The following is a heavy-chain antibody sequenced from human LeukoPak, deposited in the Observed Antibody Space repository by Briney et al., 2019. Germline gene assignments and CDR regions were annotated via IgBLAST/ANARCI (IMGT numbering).Heavy chain of an antibody. CDR3: ARGGVGANTAFDI. J-gene: IGHJ3*02. D-gene: IGHD1-26*01. V-gene: IGHV3-7*03. CDR2: IKQEGSGR. Sequence: GGALRLSWAASGFTFSSYAMSWVGQAPGKGLEWVANIKQEGSGRSYVDSVKGRFTISRDSAKNSRYLQMNSLRAEDTAVYYCARGGVGANTAFDIWGQGTMVTVSS. CDR1: GFTFSSYA.